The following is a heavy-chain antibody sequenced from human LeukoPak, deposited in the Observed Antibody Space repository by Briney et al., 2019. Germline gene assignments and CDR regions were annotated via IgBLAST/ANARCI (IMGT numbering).Heavy chain of an antibody. CDR2: IIPIFGIA. CDR1: GGTFSSYA. V-gene: IGHV1-69*04. CDR3: ARPKNYYYDSSGYSFDY. D-gene: IGHD3-22*01. Sequence: SVKVSCKASGGTFSSYAISWVRQAPGQGLEWMGRIIPIFGIANYAQKFQGRVTITADKSTSTAYMELSSLRSEDTAVYYCARPKNYYYDSSGYSFDYWGQGTLVTISS. J-gene: IGHJ4*02.